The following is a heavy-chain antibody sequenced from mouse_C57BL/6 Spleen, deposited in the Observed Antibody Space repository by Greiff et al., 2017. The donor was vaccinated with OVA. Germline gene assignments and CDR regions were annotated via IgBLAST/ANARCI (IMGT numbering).Heavy chain of an antibody. V-gene: IGHV3-6*01. J-gene: IGHJ4*01. CDR3: AREEAYYSNSPYAMDY. Sequence: EVHLVESGPGLVKPSQSLSLTCSVTGYSITSGYFWNWIRQFPGNKLEWLGYISYDGSNKYNPSLKNRISITRDTSKNQFFLKLNSVTTEDTATYYCAREEAYYSNSPYAMDYWGQGTSVTVSS. CDR1: GYSITSGYF. D-gene: IGHD2-5*01. CDR2: ISYDGSN.